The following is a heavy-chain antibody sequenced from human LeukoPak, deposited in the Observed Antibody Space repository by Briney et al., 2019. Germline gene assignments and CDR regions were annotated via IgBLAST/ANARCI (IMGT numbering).Heavy chain of an antibody. CDR2: MHYSGST. D-gene: IGHD6-13*01. V-gene: IGHV4-39*02. Sequence: PSETLSLTCTVSGGSISSTTHYWSWIRQPPGKGLEWIGSMHYSGSTYYNPSLKSRVTISVDASKNQFSLKLSSVTAADTAVYYCARDRIAAASAMFDPWGQGTLVTVSS. J-gene: IGHJ5*02. CDR3: ARDRIAAASAMFDP. CDR1: GGSISSTTHY.